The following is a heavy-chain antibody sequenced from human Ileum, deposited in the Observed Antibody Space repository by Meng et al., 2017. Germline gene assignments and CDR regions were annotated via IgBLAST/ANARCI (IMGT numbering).Heavy chain of an antibody. Sequence: QGQLPESAPGLVRPSQTLSLICTVSGASVTTSHYQWGWIRQPPGKGLEWIGYASTNYNPSLKSRLTISLDTSKNQVSLKLTSVTAADTAVYYCARDHWGSLDYWGQGILVTVSS. CDR3: ARDHWGSLDY. V-gene: IGHV4-61*01. J-gene: IGHJ4*02. CDR2: AST. CDR1: GASVTTSHYQ. D-gene: IGHD7-27*01.